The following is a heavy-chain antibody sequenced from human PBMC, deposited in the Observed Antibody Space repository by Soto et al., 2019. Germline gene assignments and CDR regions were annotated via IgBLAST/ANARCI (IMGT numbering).Heavy chain of an antibody. J-gene: IGHJ6*02. Sequence: PSETLSLTCAVSGGSISSSNWWSWVRQPPGKGLGWVGEIYDSGSTNYNPSLKSRVTISVDTSKNQFSLKLSSVTAADTAVYYCASINHSTSFGFRDYYYGMDVWGQGTTVTVSS. V-gene: IGHV4-4*02. CDR2: IYDSGST. CDR1: GGSISSSNW. CDR3: ASINHSTSFGFRDYYYGMDV. D-gene: IGHD2-2*01.